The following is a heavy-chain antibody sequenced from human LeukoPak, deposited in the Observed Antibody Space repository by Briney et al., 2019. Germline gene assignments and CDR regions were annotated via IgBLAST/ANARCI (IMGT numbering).Heavy chain of an antibody. CDR2: IYHSGST. CDR1: GYSISSGYY. D-gene: IGHD2-21*01. J-gene: IGHJ6*03. Sequence: SETLSLTCAVSGYSISSGYYWGWFLQPPGKGLEWIGCIYHSGSTQYNPSLKSRVTISVDTSKNQFSLNLSAVTAADTAVYYCARQGGSNSPYYYYYMDVWGKGTSVTVPS. V-gene: IGHV4-38-2*01. CDR3: ARQGGSNSPYYYYYMDV.